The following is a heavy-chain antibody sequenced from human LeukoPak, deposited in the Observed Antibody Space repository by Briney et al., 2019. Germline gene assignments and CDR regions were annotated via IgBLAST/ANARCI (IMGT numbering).Heavy chain of an antibody. J-gene: IGHJ4*02. Sequence: ASVKVSCKASGYTFTSYGISWVRQAPGQGLEWMGWISAYNGNTNYAQKLQGRVTMTTDTSTSTVYMELRSLRSDDTAVYYCAREFRSGSYSEFDYWGQGTLVTVSS. CDR1: GYTFTSYG. CDR3: AREFRSGSYSEFDY. V-gene: IGHV1-18*01. D-gene: IGHD1-26*01. CDR2: ISAYNGNT.